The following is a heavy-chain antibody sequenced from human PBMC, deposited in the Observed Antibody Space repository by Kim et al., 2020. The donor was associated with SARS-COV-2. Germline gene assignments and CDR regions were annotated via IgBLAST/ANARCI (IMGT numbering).Heavy chain of an antibody. V-gene: IGHV5-10-1*01. J-gene: IGHJ3*02. Sequence: YSPPLQGHVTISADKSSSTAYLQWSSLKASDTAMYYCARHEGVTTDAFDIWGQGTMVTVSS. D-gene: IGHD4-17*01. CDR3: ARHEGVTTDAFDI.